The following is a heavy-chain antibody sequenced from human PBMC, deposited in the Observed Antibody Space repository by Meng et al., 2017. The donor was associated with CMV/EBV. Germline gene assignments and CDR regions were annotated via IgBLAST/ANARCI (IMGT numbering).Heavy chain of an antibody. V-gene: IGHV1-8*01. D-gene: IGHD3-9*01. Sequence: ASVKVSCKASGYSFTNYDINWVRQATGQGLEWLGWMNPNSGNTGYAHKCQGRVTMTRNNSISTAFMELSSLSSEDTAVYYCARGTEHSFDWLTHPRGPDNGLDVWGQGTTVTVSS. CDR1: GYSFTNYD. CDR3: ARGTEHSFDWLTHPRGPDNGLDV. CDR2: MNPNSGNT. J-gene: IGHJ6*02.